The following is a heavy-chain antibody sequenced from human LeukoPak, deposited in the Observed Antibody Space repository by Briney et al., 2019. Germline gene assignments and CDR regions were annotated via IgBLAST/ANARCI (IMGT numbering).Heavy chain of an antibody. D-gene: IGHD3-3*01. CDR3: AKTRTIFGVVPFDY. Sequence: GGAPRLSFASPGVTLSSYGMHRGRPGPGKGAGGGGVLSYDGSNKYYADSVKGRFTISRDNSKNTLYLQMNSLRAEDTDVYYCAKTRTIFGVVPFDYWGQGTLVTVSS. J-gene: IGHJ4*02. V-gene: IGHV3-30*18. CDR2: LSYDGSNK. CDR1: GVTLSSYG.